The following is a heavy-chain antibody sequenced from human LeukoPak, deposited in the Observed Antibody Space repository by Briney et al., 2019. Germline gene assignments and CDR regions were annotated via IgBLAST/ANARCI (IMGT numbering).Heavy chain of an antibody. Sequence: ASVKVSCKTSGYTFTSYDLNWVRQATGQGLEWMGWVNPNSGNTGYAQKFQGRVTMTMGPSISTAYMELSSLRSEDTAVYYCARRSDDYDSSAYYHWGQGTLVTVSS. V-gene: IGHV1-8*01. CDR1: GYTFTSYD. CDR2: VNPNSGNT. D-gene: IGHD3-22*01. J-gene: IGHJ4*02. CDR3: ARRSDDYDSSAYYH.